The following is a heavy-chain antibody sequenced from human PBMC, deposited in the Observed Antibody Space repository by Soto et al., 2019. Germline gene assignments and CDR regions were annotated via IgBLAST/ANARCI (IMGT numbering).Heavy chain of an antibody. CDR2: MSFDGSKA. D-gene: IGHD2-2*01. J-gene: IGHJ6*02. CDR3: ARGPPGVVPGAIGSGGMDV. Sequence: QVQLVESGGGVVQPGRSLSLSCAASGFTLSSYAVHWVRQAPGKGLEWVAVMSFDGSKASHADSVKGRLTISRDNSKNTVSLQMNSHRVEASAVYYCARGPPGVVPGAIGSGGMDVWGQGTTVTVSS. V-gene: IGHV3-30*04. CDR1: GFTLSSYA.